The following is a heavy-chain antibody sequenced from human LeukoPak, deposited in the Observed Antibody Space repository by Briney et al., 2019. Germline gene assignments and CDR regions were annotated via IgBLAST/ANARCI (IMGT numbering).Heavy chain of an antibody. CDR3: ARDRGDFWSGYPYYSWFDP. Sequence: PSETLSLTCTLSGGSISSSSYYWGWIRQPPGKGLEWFGSIYYSGSTYYNPSLKSRVTISVDTSKSQFPLKLSSVTAADTAVYYCARDRGDFWSGYPYYSWFDPWGQGTLVTVSS. D-gene: IGHD3-3*01. CDR2: IYYSGST. J-gene: IGHJ5*02. CDR1: GGSISSSSYY. V-gene: IGHV4-39*06.